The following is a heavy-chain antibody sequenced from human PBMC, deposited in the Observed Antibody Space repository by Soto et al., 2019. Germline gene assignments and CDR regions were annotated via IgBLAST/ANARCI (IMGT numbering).Heavy chain of an antibody. CDR3: SRRAPEGFDP. Sequence: EPQSHTYSVSGGYIIGSPYYWGWIRQPPGKGLEWIGSINYSGSTYYNPSLKSRLTLSVDTSKNQFSLRVTSVTAADTALYYCSRRAPEGFDPWGQGTLVTV. CDR2: INYSGST. CDR1: GGYIIGSPYY. J-gene: IGHJ5*02. V-gene: IGHV4-39*01.